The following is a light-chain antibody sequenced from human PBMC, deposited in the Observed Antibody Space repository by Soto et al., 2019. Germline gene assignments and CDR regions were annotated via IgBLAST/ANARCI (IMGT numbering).Light chain of an antibody. CDR3: QQSYSTLRWT. V-gene: IGKV1-39*01. CDR2: AAS. J-gene: IGKJ1*01. Sequence: DIQMTQSPSSLSASVGDRVTITCRASQSIGSLLNWYQQKPGKAPKVLISAASRLQSGVPSRFTGSGSGAEFTLTISSLQLEDFATYYCQQSYSTLRWTFGQGTKVEIK. CDR1: QSIGSL.